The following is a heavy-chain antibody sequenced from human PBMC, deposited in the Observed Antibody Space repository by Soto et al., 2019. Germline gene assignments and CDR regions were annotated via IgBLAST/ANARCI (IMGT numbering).Heavy chain of an antibody. V-gene: IGHV1-24*01. J-gene: IGHJ4*02. Sequence: GASVKVSCKVSGYTLTELSMHWVRQAPGKGLEWMGGFDPEDGETIYAQKFQGRVTMTEDTSTDTAYMELSSLRSEDTAVYYCATDHMTTGKFDYRGQGTLVTASS. CDR2: FDPEDGET. D-gene: IGHD1-1*01. CDR3: ATDHMTTGKFDY. CDR1: GYTLTELS.